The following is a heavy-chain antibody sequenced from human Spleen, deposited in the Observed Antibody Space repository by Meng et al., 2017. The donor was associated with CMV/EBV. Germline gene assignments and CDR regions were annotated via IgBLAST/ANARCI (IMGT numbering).Heavy chain of an antibody. CDR1: GGSVSSDNYF. CDR3: ARGITIFGGGTSYYYYYYGMDV. D-gene: IGHD3-3*01. J-gene: IGHJ6*02. CDR2: IDYSGST. Sequence: SETLSLTCTVSGGSVSSDNYFWTWVRLPPGKGLEWMGYIDYSGSTTNNPSLKSRVTISVDTSKNQFSLKLSSVTAADTAVYYCARGITIFGGGTSYYYYYYGMDVWGQGTTVTVSS. V-gene: IGHV4-61*01.